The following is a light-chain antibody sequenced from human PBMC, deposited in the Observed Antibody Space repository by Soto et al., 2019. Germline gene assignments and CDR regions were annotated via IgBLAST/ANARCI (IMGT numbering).Light chain of an antibody. CDR2: EVS. CDR3: YSYRGYYTRV. V-gene: IGLV2-11*01. CDR1: SSDVGGYSY. J-gene: IGLJ1*01. Sequence: QSVLTQPRSVSGSPGQSVTISCTGTSSDVGGYSYLSWYQQHPGKGPKLMIYEVSRRPSGVSNRFSGSKSGDTASLTISGLQAEDEADYYCYSYRGYYTRVFGTGTKVTVL.